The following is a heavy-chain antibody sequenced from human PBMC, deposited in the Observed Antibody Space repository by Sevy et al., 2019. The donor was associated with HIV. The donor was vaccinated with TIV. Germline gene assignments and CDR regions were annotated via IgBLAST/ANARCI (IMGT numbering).Heavy chain of an antibody. CDR3: ARDDEPDYYYFEMDV. J-gene: IGHJ6*02. Sequence: GGSLRLSCAASGFTFSSYAMHWVRQAPGKGLEWVAVISYDGSNKYYADSVKGRFTISRDNSKNTLYLQMDGLRAEDTGLYYCARDDEPDYYYFEMDVWGQGTTVTVSS. CDR1: GFTFSSYA. V-gene: IGHV3-30-3*01. CDR2: ISYDGSNK.